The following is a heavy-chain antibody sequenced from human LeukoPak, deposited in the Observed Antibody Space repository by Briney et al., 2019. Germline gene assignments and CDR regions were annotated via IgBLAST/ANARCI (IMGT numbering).Heavy chain of an antibody. V-gene: IGHV3-23*01. J-gene: IGHJ5*02. D-gene: IGHD3-22*01. CDR3: ARGVSGYYGNDL. CDR1: GFTFTTYA. CDR2: ISGSGGGT. Sequence: GGALRLSCEASGFTFTTYAMSWVRQAPGKGLEWVSTISGSGGGTYYADSVKGRLTISRDNAKNTVYLQMNSLRAEETAVYFCARGVSGYYGNDLWGQGSLVTVSS.